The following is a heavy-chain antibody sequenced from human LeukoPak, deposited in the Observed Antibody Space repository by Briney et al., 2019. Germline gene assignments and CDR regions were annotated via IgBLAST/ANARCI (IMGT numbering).Heavy chain of an antibody. Sequence: GGSLRLSCAASGFTFSSYAMSWVRQAPGKGLEWVSAISGSGGSTYYADSVKGRFTISRDNSKNTLYLQMNSLRAEDTAVYYCAKGPYSSSWNGWFDPWGQGTLVTVSS. V-gene: IGHV3-23*01. CDR2: ISGSGGST. CDR1: GFTFSSYA. D-gene: IGHD6-13*01. CDR3: AKGPYSSSWNGWFDP. J-gene: IGHJ5*02.